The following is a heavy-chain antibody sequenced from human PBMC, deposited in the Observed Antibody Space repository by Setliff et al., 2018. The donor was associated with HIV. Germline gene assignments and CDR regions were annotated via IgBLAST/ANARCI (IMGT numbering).Heavy chain of an antibody. CDR3: ANGYSSGWYLVTAFDI. D-gene: IGHD6-19*01. CDR1: GYSFTNYY. CDR2: INPSSGDA. J-gene: IGHJ3*02. Sequence: ASVKVSCKASGYSFTNYYIHWVRQAPGQGLEWMGVINPSSGDALYAQNFQGRVTVTRDTSASTAYMELSSLRSEDTAMYYCANGYSSGWYLVTAFDIWGQGTMVTVSS. V-gene: IGHV1-46*01.